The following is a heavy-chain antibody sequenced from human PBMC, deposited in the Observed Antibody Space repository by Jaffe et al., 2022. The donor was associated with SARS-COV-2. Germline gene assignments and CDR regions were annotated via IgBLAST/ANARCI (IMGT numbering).Heavy chain of an antibody. CDR1: GFTFSSYV. CDR2: ISYGGDST. CDR3: AGRRGDYFEY. Sequence: EVQLLESGGGLVQPGGSLRLSCAASGFTFSSYVMNWVRQAPGKGLEWVSTISYGGDSTYYAESVKGRFTISRDNSRNTLVLQMNSLRGEDTAVYYCAGRRGDYFEYWGQGTLVTVSS. V-gene: IGHV3-23*01. J-gene: IGHJ4*02. D-gene: IGHD3-16*01.